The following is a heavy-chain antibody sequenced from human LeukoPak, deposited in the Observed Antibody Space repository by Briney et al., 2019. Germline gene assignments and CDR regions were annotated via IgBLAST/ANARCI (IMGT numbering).Heavy chain of an antibody. Sequence: GGSLRLSCAASGFTFSSYGMHWVRQAPGKGLEWVAVISYDGSNKRYADSVKGRFTISRDNSKNTLYLQMNSLRTEDTAVYYCARRYSSAWHYIESWGQGTLVTVSS. CDR3: ARRYSSAWHYIES. D-gene: IGHD6-19*01. V-gene: IGHV3-30*03. J-gene: IGHJ4*02. CDR2: ISYDGSNK. CDR1: GFTFSSYG.